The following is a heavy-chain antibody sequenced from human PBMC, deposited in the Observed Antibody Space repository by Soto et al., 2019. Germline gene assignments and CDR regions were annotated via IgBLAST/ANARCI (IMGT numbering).Heavy chain of an antibody. Sequence: GASVKVSCKASGGTFSRYTISWVRQAPGQGLEWMGRIIPILGIANYAQKFQGRVTITADKSTSTAYMEVSSLRSEDTAVYYCARDQARVGATIDDWFDPWGQGTLVTVSS. D-gene: IGHD1-26*01. J-gene: IGHJ5*02. CDR2: IIPILGIA. V-gene: IGHV1-69*04. CDR1: GGTFSRYT. CDR3: ARDQARVGATIDDWFDP.